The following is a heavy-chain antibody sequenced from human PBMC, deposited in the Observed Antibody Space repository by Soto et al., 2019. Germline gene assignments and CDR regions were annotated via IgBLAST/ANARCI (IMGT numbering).Heavy chain of an antibody. Sequence: ASVKVSCKASGYTFTGYFIHWVRQAPGQGLEWMGYINPNSGVTKYAPRFQGRVTMTRDTSIRTAYMDLNNLRSDDTAVYYCARGGGTILAPLPWGQGTMVPVYS. CDR2: INPNSGVT. J-gene: IGHJ5*02. CDR3: ARGGGTILAPLP. D-gene: IGHD3-3*01. V-gene: IGHV1-2*02. CDR1: GYTFTGYF.